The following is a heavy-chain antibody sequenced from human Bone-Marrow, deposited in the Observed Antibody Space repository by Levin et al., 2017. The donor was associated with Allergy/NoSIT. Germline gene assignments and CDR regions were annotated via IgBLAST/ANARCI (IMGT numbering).Heavy chain of an antibody. CDR1: GFTFSSYA. D-gene: IGHD7-27*01. V-gene: IGHV3-23*01. CDR3: AKSLPGELGGVYFDY. CDR2: ISGSGGST. Sequence: GESLKISCAASGFTFSSYAMSWVRQAPGKGLEWVSAISGSGGSTYYADSVKGRFTISRDNSKNTLYLQMNSLRAEDTAVYYCAKSLPGELGGVYFDYWGQGTLVTVSS. J-gene: IGHJ4*02.